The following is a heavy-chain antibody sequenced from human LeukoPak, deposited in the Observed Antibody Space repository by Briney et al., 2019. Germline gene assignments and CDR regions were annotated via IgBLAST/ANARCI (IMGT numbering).Heavy chain of an antibody. CDR3: ARDPNGIVGATTPDY. V-gene: IGHV1-18*01. J-gene: IGHJ4*02. D-gene: IGHD1-26*01. CDR2: ISAYNGNT. Sequence: ASVKVSCKASGYTFTSYGISWVRQDPGQGLEWMGWISAYNGNTNYAQKLQGRVTMTTDTSTSTAYMELRSLRSDDTAVYYCARDPNGIVGATTPDYWGQGTLVTVSS. CDR1: GYTFTSYG.